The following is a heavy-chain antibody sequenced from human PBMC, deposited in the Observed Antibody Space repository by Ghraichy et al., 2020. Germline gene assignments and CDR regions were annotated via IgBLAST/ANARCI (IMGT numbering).Heavy chain of an antibody. CDR2: ISGSGGST. CDR1: GFTFSSYA. J-gene: IGHJ4*02. Sequence: GGSLRLSCAASGFTFSSYAMSWVRQAPGKGLEWVSAISGSGGSTYYADSVKGRFTISRDNSKHTLYLQMNSLRAEDTAVYYCAKRPRYGDFWSGYSRFAYFDYRGQGTLVTVSS. D-gene: IGHD3-3*01. V-gene: IGHV3-23*01. CDR3: AKRPRYGDFWSGYSRFAYFDY.